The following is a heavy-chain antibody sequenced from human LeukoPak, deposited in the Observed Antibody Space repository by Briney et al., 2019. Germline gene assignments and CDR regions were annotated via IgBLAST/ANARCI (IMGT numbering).Heavy chain of an antibody. CDR2: ISSSGSTI. CDR3: ARGADSSWYFPNWFDP. D-gene: IGHD6-13*01. CDR1: GFTFSDYY. J-gene: IGHJ5*02. Sequence: GGSLRLSCAASGFTFSDYYMSWIRQAPGKGLEWVSYISSSGSTIYYADSVKGRFTISRDNAKNSLYQQMNSLRAEDTAVYYCARGADSSWYFPNWFDPWGQGTLVTVSS. V-gene: IGHV3-11*01.